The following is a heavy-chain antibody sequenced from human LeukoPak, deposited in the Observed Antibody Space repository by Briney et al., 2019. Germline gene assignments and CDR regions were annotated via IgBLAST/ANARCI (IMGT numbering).Heavy chain of an antibody. D-gene: IGHD1-26*01. CDR1: GFTVSSNY. Sequence: PGGSLRLSCAASGFTVSSNYMSWVRQAPGKGLEWVSVIYSGGNTYYADSVKGRFTISRDNSKNTLDLQMNSLRAEDTAVYYCGTGIVGARAFDYRGQGTLVTVSP. V-gene: IGHV3-53*01. CDR3: GTGIVGARAFDY. J-gene: IGHJ4*02. CDR2: IYSGGNT.